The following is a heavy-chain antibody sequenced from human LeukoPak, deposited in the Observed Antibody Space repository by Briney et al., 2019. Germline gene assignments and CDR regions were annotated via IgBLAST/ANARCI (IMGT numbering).Heavy chain of an antibody. CDR1: GYSFTTYW. Sequence: GESLKISCKASGYSFTTYWIGWVRQMPGKGLEWMGIIYPADSTAHYSPSFQGQVTISVDKSITTAYLQWSSLKASDTAIYYCARQAYGGHFDAFDIWGQGTMVTVSS. D-gene: IGHD2-21*01. CDR3: ARQAYGGHFDAFDI. J-gene: IGHJ3*02. V-gene: IGHV5-51*01. CDR2: IYPADSTA.